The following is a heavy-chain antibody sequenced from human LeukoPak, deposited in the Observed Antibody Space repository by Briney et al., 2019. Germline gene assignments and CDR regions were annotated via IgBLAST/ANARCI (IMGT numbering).Heavy chain of an antibody. CDR3: ARERYSSSPYYYHYYGMDV. J-gene: IGHJ6*02. D-gene: IGHD6-6*01. V-gene: IGHV4-31*03. Sequence: SQTLSLTCTVSGGSISSGGYYWSWIRQHPGKGLEWIGYIYYSGSTYYNPSLKSRVTISVDTSKNQFSLKLSSVTAADTAVYYCARERYSSSPYYYHYYGMDVWGQGTTVTVSS. CDR1: GGSISSGGYY. CDR2: IYYSGST.